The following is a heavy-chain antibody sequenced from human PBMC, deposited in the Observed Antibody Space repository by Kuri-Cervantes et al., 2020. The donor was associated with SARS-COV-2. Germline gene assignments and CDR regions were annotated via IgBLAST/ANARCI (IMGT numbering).Heavy chain of an antibody. J-gene: IGHJ5*02. Sequence: GESLKISCKGSGYSFTNYRIGWVRQMPGKGLEWMGIIYPGDSDTRYSPSFQGQVTISADESISTAYLQWSSLKASDTAMYYCARRRFTVRIAARPEDPDNWFDPWGQGTLVTVSS. D-gene: IGHD6-6*01. V-gene: IGHV5-51*01. CDR1: GYSFTNYR. CDR3: ARRRFTVRIAARPEDPDNWFDP. CDR2: IYPGDSDT.